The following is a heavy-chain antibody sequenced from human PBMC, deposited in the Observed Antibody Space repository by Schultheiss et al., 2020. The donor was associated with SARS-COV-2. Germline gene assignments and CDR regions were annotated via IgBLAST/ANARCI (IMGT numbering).Heavy chain of an antibody. D-gene: IGHD6-13*01. CDR2: IWYDGSNK. V-gene: IGHV3-33*01. Sequence: GASLKISCAASGFTFSSYGMHWVRQAPGKGLEWVAVIWYDGSNKYYADSVKGRFTISRDNSKNTLYLQMNSLRAEDTAVYYCARSVTYSKEMDVWGQGTTVTVSS. CDR3: ARSVTYSKEMDV. J-gene: IGHJ6*02. CDR1: GFTFSSYG.